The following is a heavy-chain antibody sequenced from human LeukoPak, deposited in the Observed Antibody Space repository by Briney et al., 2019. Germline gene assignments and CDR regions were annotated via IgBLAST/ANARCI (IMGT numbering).Heavy chain of an antibody. Sequence: HPGGSLRLSCAASGFSFNSNWMSWVRQAPGKGLEWVANIKQDGNEKYYVDSVKGRFTISRDNAKNSLYLQMNSLRAEDTAVYYCARNEHASGRGKIDYWGQGTLVTVSS. D-gene: IGHD6-19*01. J-gene: IGHJ4*02. CDR2: IKQDGNEK. V-gene: IGHV3-7*01. CDR1: GFSFNSNW. CDR3: ARNEHASGRGKIDY.